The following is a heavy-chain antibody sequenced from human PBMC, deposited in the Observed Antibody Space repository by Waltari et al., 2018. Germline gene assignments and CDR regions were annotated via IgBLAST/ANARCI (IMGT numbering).Heavy chain of an antibody. J-gene: IGHJ6*02. CDR2: INHSGST. V-gene: IGHV4-34*01. D-gene: IGHD6-13*01. CDR1: GGSFSGYY. CDR3: ARGGRIQVGSSWLRGYYYYGMDV. Sequence: QVQLQQWGAGLLKPSETLSLTCAVYGGSFSGYYWSWIRQPPGKGLEWIGEINHSGSTKHDPSLKSRFTMSGDTSKNQFSRKLRSVTAADTAGYYCARGGRIQVGSSWLRGYYYYGMDVWGQGTTVTVSS.